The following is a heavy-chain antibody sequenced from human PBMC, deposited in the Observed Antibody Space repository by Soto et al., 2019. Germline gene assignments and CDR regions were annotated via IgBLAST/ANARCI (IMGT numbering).Heavy chain of an antibody. Sequence: QVHLVESGGGVVQPGRSLRLSCVDSGFTFSSYAMHWVRQAPGKGLEWAAVISSEGGTKFYGDSVKGRFSISRDNSQNTVYLQMNELRADDTAVYYCARDGEAAVAGTILYWGQGTPVIVSS. CDR2: ISSEGGTK. V-gene: IGHV3-30-3*01. CDR3: ARDGEAAVAGTILY. D-gene: IGHD6-19*01. J-gene: IGHJ4*02. CDR1: GFTFSSYA.